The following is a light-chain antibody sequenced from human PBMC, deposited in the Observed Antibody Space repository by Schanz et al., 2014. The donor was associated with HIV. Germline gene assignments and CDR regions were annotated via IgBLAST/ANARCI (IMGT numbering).Light chain of an antibody. CDR1: SGSIPTYY. Sequence: NFMLTQPHSVSESPGKTVTISCTRNSGSIPTYYVQWYPPPPGSAPTTVIYDNNKRPSGVPDRFSGSIDTSSNSASLTISGLKAEDEGDYYCQSYDSSDWVFGGGTKLTVL. J-gene: IGLJ3*02. CDR3: QSYDSSDWV. V-gene: IGLV6-57*04. CDR2: DNN.